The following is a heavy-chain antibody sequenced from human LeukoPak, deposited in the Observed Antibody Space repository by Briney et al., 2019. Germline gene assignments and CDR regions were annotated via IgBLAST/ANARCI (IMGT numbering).Heavy chain of an antibody. J-gene: IGHJ3*02. D-gene: IGHD6-25*01. Sequence: SETLSLTCTVSGGSISNNYWSWIRQPPGKGLEWIAYIFSTGTTNYNPSLRSRVTISVDTSKNQFSLRLNSVTAADAAVYYCVRHPPRDSSGNDAFDIWAKGQWSPSLQ. CDR2: IFSTGTT. CDR3: VRHPPRDSSGNDAFDI. CDR1: GGSISNNY. V-gene: IGHV4-59*08.